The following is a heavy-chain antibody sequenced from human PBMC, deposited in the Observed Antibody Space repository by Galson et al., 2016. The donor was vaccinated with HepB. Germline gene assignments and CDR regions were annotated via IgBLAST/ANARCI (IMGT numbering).Heavy chain of an antibody. CDR1: GGSISSNNW. J-gene: IGHJ5*02. CDR3: ARVGNYESSSYFYP. Sequence: ETLSLTCAVSGGSISSNNWWTWVRQPPGKGLEWIGDIYHTGSTNYNPSLKTRVTISLDKSKNQFSLKLSSVTAADTAVYYCARVGNYESSSYFYPWGQGTLVTVSS. V-gene: IGHV4-4*02. D-gene: IGHD3-22*01. CDR2: IYHTGST.